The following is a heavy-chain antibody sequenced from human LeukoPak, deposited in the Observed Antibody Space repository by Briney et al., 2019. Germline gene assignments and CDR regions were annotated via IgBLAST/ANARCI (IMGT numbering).Heavy chain of an antibody. CDR1: GYPLTGYY. D-gene: IGHD2-2*01. J-gene: IGHJ4*02. CDR3: ARLADCSSSSCRSFDY. Sequence: ASVKVSCKASGYPLTGYYLHWVRQAPGQGLEWMGWINPNSGFTNYAQKFQGRVTMTRDTSIGTAYMELSRLRSDDTAVYYCARLADCSSSSCRSFDYWGQGTLVTVSS. CDR2: INPNSGFT. V-gene: IGHV1-2*02.